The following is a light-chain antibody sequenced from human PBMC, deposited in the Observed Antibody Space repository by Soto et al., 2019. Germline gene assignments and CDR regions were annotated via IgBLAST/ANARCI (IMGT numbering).Light chain of an antibody. V-gene: IGKV3-20*01. J-gene: IGKJ4*01. Sequence: EIVLTQSPGTLSLAPGERATLSCRARQSVSSSYLAWYQVKSGQAPSLLIYGASSSATGIPDRFSGSGSGTDFTLTISRPEPEDFAVYYCQQSGSSPLTFGGGPKVEIK. CDR1: QSVSSSY. CDR3: QQSGSSPLT. CDR2: GAS.